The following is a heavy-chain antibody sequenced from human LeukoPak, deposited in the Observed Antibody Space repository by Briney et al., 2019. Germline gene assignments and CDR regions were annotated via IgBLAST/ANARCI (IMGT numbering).Heavy chain of an antibody. CDR3: ASPYSSSWYNWFDP. V-gene: IGHV3-30-3*01. CDR2: ISYGGSNK. D-gene: IGHD6-13*01. J-gene: IGHJ5*02. CDR1: GFIVNNNY. Sequence: GGSLRLSCAASGFIVNNNYIIWVRQAPGRGLEWVAVISYGGSNKDYADSVKSRLTISRYNSKNTLYLQMNSLRAEDTAVYYCASPYSSSWYNWFDPWGQGTLITVSS.